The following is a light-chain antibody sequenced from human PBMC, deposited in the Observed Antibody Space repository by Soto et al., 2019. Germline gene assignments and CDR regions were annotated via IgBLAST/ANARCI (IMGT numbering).Light chain of an antibody. CDR1: QSVSSN. V-gene: IGKV3-15*01. CDR3: QQYNNWPPTWT. J-gene: IGKJ1*01. Sequence: EIVMTQSPATLSVSPGERATLSCRASQSVSSNLAWYQQKPGQAPRLLIYGASTRVTGIPARFSGSGSGTEFTLTISSLQSEDFPVYYCQQYNNWPPTWTFGQGTKVEIK. CDR2: GAS.